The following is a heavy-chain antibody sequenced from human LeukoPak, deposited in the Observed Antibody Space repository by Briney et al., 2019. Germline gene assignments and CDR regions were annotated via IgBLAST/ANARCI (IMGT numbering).Heavy chain of an antibody. Sequence: PSETLSLTCTVSGGSISSGDYYWSWIRQPPGKGLEWIGYIYYSGSTYYNPSLKSRVTVSVDTSKNQFSLKLSSVTAADTAVYYCARASGYSSSWYEVAWGYYYTVWTSGAKGPRSPSP. J-gene: IGHJ6*02. CDR1: GGSISSGDYY. V-gene: IGHV4-30-4*01. CDR2: IYYSGST. D-gene: IGHD6-13*01. CDR3: ARASGYSSSWYEVAWGYYYTVWTS.